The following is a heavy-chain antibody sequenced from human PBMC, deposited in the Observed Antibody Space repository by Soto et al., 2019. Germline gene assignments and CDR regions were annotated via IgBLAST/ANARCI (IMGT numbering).Heavy chain of an antibody. V-gene: IGHV1-69*13. CDR2: IIPIFDAA. D-gene: IGHD4-17*01. CDR3: ARDPTDYGDYGTKSSHYAMDV. CDR1: GGTFSSCA. J-gene: IGHJ6*02. Sequence: ASVKVSCKASGGTFSSCAIYWVRQAPGQGLEWIGGIIPIFDAANYAQRFQGRVTITADEYTNTAYMELSSLRSEDTAVYYCARDPTDYGDYGTKSSHYAMDVWGQGTTVTVSS.